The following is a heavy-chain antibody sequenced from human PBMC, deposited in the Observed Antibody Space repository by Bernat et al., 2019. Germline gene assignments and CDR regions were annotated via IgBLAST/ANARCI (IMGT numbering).Heavy chain of an antibody. D-gene: IGHD1-1*01. Sequence: EVQLVESGGGLVQPGGSLRLSCAASGFTFSSYWMRWVRQAPGKGLVWVSRINSDGSSTSYADPVKGRFTVSRDNAKNTLYLQMNSLRAEDTAVYYCVRGGGWGNDAGFDPWGQGTLVTVSS. V-gene: IGHV3-74*01. CDR1: GFTFSSYW. CDR3: VRGGGWGNDAGFDP. CDR2: INSDGSST. J-gene: IGHJ5*02.